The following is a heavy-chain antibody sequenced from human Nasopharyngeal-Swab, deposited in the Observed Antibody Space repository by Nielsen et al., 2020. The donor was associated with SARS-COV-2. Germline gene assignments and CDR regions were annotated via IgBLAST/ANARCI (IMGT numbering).Heavy chain of an antibody. CDR3: TTALNPLYYYDSSGYYSPGAEYFQH. D-gene: IGHD3-22*01. J-gene: IGHJ1*01. CDR2: IKSKTDGGTT. V-gene: IGHV3-15*01. Sequence: GGSLRLSCAASGFTFSSYAMSWVRQAPGKGLEWVGRIKSKTDGGTTDYAAPVKGRFTISRDDSKNTLYLQMNSLKTEDTAVYYCTTALNPLYYYDSSGYYSPGAEYFQHWGQGTLVTVSS. CDR1: GFTFSSYA.